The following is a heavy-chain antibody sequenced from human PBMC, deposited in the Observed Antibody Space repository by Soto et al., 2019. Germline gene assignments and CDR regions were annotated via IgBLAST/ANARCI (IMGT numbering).Heavy chain of an antibody. CDR3: ARGGGYCNYGVCLYYDYYYVDF. J-gene: IGHJ6*03. D-gene: IGHD2-8*01. CDR1: GGSISRHY. V-gene: IGHV4-59*11. CDR2: IYDSGST. Sequence: PETLSLTCTLSGGSISRHYLSWIRQPPGNGLEWNGSIYDSGSTNNNTSLKRRVTIPVDKSKNQLSLKLSSVTAADTAVYYCARGGGYCNYGVCLYYDYYYVDFWGKGTTVTVSS.